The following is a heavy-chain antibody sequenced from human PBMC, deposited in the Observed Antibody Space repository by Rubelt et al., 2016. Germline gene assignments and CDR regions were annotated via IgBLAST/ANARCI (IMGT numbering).Heavy chain of an antibody. Sequence: QVQLVQSGAEVKKPGASVKVSCKASGYTFSNYGISWVRQAPGQGLEWMGWINTNTGNPTYAQGFTGRFVFSLDTSVSTAYLQISSLKAEDTAVYYCLTSRNYYYYGMDVWGQGTTVTVSS. V-gene: IGHV7-4-1*02. CDR1: GYTFSNYG. D-gene: IGHD1-14*01. J-gene: IGHJ6*02. CDR3: LTSRNYYYYGMDV. CDR2: INTNTGNP.